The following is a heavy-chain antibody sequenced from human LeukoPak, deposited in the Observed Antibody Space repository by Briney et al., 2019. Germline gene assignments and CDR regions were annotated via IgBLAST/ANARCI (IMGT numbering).Heavy chain of an antibody. CDR1: GGTFSSYA. V-gene: IGHV1-69*01. Sequence: SVKVSCRASGGTFSSYAISWVRQAPGQGLEWMGGIIPIFGTANYAQKFQGRVTITADESTSTAYMELSSLRSEDTAVYYCARSKNTYYDILTGYPSSDAFDIWGQGTMVTVSS. J-gene: IGHJ3*02. D-gene: IGHD3-9*01. CDR3: ARSKNTYYDILTGYPSSDAFDI. CDR2: IIPIFGTA.